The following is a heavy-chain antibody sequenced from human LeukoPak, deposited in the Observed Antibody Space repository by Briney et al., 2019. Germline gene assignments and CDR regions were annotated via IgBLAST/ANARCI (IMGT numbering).Heavy chain of an antibody. CDR3: AKYSSGQRYDY. D-gene: IGHD6-19*01. Sequence: VASVKVSCKASGGTFSSYAISWVRQAPGQGLEWMGGIIPIFGTANYAQKVQGRVTITTDESTSTAYMELSSLRSEDTAVYYCAKYSSGQRYDYWGQGTLVTVSS. J-gene: IGHJ4*02. CDR1: GGTFSSYA. CDR2: IIPIFGTA. V-gene: IGHV1-69*05.